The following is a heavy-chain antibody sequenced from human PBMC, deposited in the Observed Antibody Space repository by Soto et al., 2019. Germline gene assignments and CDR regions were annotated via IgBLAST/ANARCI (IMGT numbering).Heavy chain of an antibody. CDR1: GYTFTSYY. J-gene: IGHJ1*01. CDR2: INPSGGST. D-gene: IGHD3-10*01. CDR3: ARVGAMVRGAPEYFQH. V-gene: IGHV1-46*03. Sequence: ASVKVSCKASGYTFTSYYMHWVREAPGQGLEWMGIINPSGGSTSYAQKFQGRVTMTRDTSTSTVYMELSSLRSEDTAVYYCARVGAMVRGAPEYFQHWGQGTLVTVSS.